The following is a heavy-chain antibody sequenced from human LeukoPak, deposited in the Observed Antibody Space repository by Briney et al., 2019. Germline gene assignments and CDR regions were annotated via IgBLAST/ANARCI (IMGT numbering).Heavy chain of an antibody. CDR3: ARMEMATAIFDY. J-gene: IGHJ4*02. CDR2: ISGYNGNT. V-gene: IGHV1-18*01. CDR1: GYTFTSYA. D-gene: IGHD5-24*01. Sequence: ASVKVSCKGSGYTFTSYAISWVRQAPGQGLEWMGRISGYNGNTNYAQNLQGRVTMTTDTSTSTAYMELRSLRSDDTAMYYCARMEMATAIFDYWGQGTLVTVSS.